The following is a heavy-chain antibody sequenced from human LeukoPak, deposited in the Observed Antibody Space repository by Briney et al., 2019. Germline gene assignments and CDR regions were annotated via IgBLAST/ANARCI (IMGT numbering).Heavy chain of an antibody. J-gene: IGHJ4*02. CDR2: MNPNSGNT. Sequence: GASVKVSCKASGYTFTSYDINWVRQATGQGLEWMGWMNPNSGNTGYAQRFQGRVTMTRNTSISTAYMELSSLRSEDTAVYYCARAKQWLKAQDYWGQGTLVTVSS. D-gene: IGHD6-19*01. CDR3: ARAKQWLKAQDY. CDR1: GYTFTSYD. V-gene: IGHV1-8*01.